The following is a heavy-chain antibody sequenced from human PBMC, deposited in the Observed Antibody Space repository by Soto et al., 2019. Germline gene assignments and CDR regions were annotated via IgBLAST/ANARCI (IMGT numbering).Heavy chain of an antibody. D-gene: IGHD2-2*01. CDR1: GFTLSSYA. J-gene: IGHJ4*02. CDR2: ISGSDDST. V-gene: IGHV3-23*01. CDR3: AKGKPGVILAVPLDC. Sequence: EVQLLESGGGLVQPGGSLRLTCAVYGFTLSSYAMNWVRQAPGKGLEWVSGISGSDDSTRYADSAKGRFTISRDNSKNTLYLQMYSLRVEDTAVYYCAKGKPGVILAVPLDCWGQGSLVTVSS.